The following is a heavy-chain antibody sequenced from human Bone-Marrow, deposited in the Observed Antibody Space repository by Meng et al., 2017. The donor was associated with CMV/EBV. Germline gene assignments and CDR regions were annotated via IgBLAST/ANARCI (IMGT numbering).Heavy chain of an antibody. D-gene: IGHD3/OR15-3a*01. V-gene: IGHV1-69*05. J-gene: IGHJ6*02. Sequence: SLKVSCKAPGGTFSSYAISWARQAPGQGLEWMGGIIPIFGTANYAQKFQGRVTITTDESTSTAYMELSSLRSEDQAVYYCARGTGYYYYYGMDVWGQGTTVTVSS. CDR1: GGTFSSYA. CDR2: IIPIFGTA. CDR3: ARGTGYYYYYGMDV.